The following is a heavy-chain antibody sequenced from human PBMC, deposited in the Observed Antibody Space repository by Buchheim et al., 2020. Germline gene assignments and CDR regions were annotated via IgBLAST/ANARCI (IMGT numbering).Heavy chain of an antibody. CDR3: ARDGVAHYGSGSYLDPMDV. Sequence: QVQLVESGGGVVQPGRSLRLSCAASGFTFSSYAMHWVRQAPGKGLEWVAVISYDGSNKYYADSVKGRFTISRDNSKNTLYLQMNSLRAEDTAVYYCARDGVAHYGSGSYLDPMDVWGQGTT. CDR2: ISYDGSNK. J-gene: IGHJ6*02. V-gene: IGHV3-30-3*01. CDR1: GFTFSSYA. D-gene: IGHD3-10*01.